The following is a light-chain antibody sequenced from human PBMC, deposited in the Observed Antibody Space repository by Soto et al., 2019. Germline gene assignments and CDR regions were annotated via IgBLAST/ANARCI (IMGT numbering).Light chain of an antibody. V-gene: IGKV3-15*01. Sequence: EIVMTQSPATLYVSPGERATLSCGASQSVSSSLAWYQQKPGQAPRLLIYGASTRTTGIPARFSGSGSGTEFTLISGSLQSVDFAVYYCQQYNNWPPWTFGQGTKVEIK. J-gene: IGKJ1*01. CDR3: QQYNNWPPWT. CDR2: GAS. CDR1: QSVSSS.